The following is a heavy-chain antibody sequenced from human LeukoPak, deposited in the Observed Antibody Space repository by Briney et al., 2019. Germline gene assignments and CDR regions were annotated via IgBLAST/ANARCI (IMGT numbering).Heavy chain of an antibody. CDR1: GFSFSNYG. Sequence: GGSLRFSCAASGFSFSNYGMHWVRQGPGMGLEWVAVIAHDESNKNYADSVKGRFTISRDVSKNTLYLQMNSLRAEDTAQYHCARDHNYAVDVWGQGTTVTVSS. V-gene: IGHV3-33*01. CDR3: ARDHNYAVDV. J-gene: IGHJ6*02. CDR2: IAHDESNK.